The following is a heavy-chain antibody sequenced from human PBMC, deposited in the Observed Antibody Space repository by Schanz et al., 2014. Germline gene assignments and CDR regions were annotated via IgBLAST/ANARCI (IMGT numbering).Heavy chain of an antibody. Sequence: MQLLESGGGLIQPGGSLRLSCAASGFTFSTHAMSWVRQAPGKGLEWIGFIYYRGNTYYNPSLKSRVSISLDPSKTQFFLNLNSLTAADTAVYYCARVPEPGWFDPWGQGTLVTVSS. CDR3: ARVPEPGWFDP. V-gene: IGHV4-31*02. CDR2: IYYRGNT. J-gene: IGHJ5*02. CDR1: GFTFSTHA. D-gene: IGHD1-26*01.